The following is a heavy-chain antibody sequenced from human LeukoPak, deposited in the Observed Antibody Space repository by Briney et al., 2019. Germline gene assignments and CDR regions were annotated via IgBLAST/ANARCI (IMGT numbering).Heavy chain of an antibody. CDR2: IYYSGST. Sequence: SETLSLTSTVSGGFFSRYYWSWIRQPPWKELEWIGYIYYSGSTNYNPSLKSRVTISIDTSKNQFSLKLSSVTAADTAVYYCARIGYGSGSYYYFDYWGQGTLVTVSS. J-gene: IGHJ4*02. V-gene: IGHV4-59*08. CDR3: ARIGYGSGSYYYFDY. D-gene: IGHD3-10*01. CDR1: GGFFSRYY.